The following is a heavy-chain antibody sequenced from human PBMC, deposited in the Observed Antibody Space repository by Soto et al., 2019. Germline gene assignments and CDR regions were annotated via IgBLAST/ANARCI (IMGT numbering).Heavy chain of an antibody. V-gene: IGHV1-45*01. D-gene: IGHD3-22*01. CDR2: VTNT. J-gene: IGHJ4*02. CDR3: ASTDYYDSSGYYFYYFDY. CDR1: GYTFTYRY. Sequence: ASVKVSCKASGYTFTYRYLHWVRQAPGQALEWMGWVTNTDYVQKSQDRVIITGDRSMSTAYMELSSLRSEDTAMYYCASTDYYDSSGYYFYYFDYWGQGTLVTVSS.